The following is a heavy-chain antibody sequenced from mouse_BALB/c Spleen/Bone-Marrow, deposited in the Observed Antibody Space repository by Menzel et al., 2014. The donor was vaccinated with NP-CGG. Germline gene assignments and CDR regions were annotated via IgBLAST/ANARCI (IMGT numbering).Heavy chain of an antibody. Sequence: LKQSGSELVRPGASVKLSCKASGHTFTNFWMHWVRQRPGQGLEWIGNVYPGSDTANYDEKFKSKATLTVDTSSSTAYMQLSSLTSEDSAVYYCTRSLYYYPAYWGQGTLVTVST. CDR2: VYPGSDTA. J-gene: IGHJ3*01. D-gene: IGHD1-1*01. CDR1: GHTFTNFW. CDR3: TRSLYYYPAY. V-gene: IGHV1S22*01.